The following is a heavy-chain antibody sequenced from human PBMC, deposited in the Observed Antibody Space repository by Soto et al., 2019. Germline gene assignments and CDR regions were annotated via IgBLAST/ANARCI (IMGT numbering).Heavy chain of an antibody. V-gene: IGHV3-21*01. CDR2: ISSGSDYI. CDR3: ARSPVGDAFNV. Sequence: EVQLVESGGGLVKPGGSLRLSCAASGFTFSSYSMNWVRQASGKGLEWVSSISSGSDYIFYADSVKVRFTISRDNAKNSLFLQINSLTAEDTAVYFCARSPVGDAFNVWGQGTVVTVSS. CDR1: GFTFSSYS. J-gene: IGHJ3*01.